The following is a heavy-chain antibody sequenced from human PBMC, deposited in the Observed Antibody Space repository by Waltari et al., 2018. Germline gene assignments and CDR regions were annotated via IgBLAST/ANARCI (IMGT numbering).Heavy chain of an antibody. D-gene: IGHD6-13*01. CDR3: AILPVSSTAFDY. Sequence: QLQLQESGPGLVKPSETLSLNCTVAGGSVSSRSYYGAWIRQPPGKGREWIGSIYYSGSTDYNPSLKSRVTISVDTSKNQFSLKLSSVTAADTAVYYCAILPVSSTAFDYWGQGTLVTVSS. J-gene: IGHJ4*02. V-gene: IGHV4-39*01. CDR1: GGSVSSRSYY. CDR2: IYYSGST.